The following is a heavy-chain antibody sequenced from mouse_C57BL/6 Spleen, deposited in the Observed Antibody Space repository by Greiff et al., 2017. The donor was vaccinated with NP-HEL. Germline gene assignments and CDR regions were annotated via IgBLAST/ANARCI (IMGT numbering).Heavy chain of an antibody. D-gene: IGHD2-14*01. CDR1: GYTFTSYW. CDR3: ARYRVHWYFDV. J-gene: IGHJ1*03. V-gene: IGHV1-69*01. Sequence: QVQLKQPGAELVMPGASVKLSCKASGYTFTSYWMHWVKQRPGQGLEWIGEIDPSDSYTNYNQKFKGKSTLTVDKSSSTAYMQLSSLTSEDSAVYYCARYRVHWYFDVWGTGTTVTVSS. CDR2: IDPSDSYT.